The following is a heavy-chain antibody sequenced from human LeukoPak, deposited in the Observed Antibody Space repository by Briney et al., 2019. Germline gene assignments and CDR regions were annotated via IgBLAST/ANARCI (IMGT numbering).Heavy chain of an antibody. CDR3: AKWGDYDILTGYYVSDF. CDR2: ITGSGDRT. D-gene: IGHD3-9*01. CDR1: GFIFRNDA. V-gene: IGHV3-23*01. J-gene: IGHJ4*02. Sequence: GGSLRLSCAAYGFIFRNDAISWVRQAPGKGLGWLSSITGSGDRTYYADFVKGRFTISRDNSKNTLYVEMNTLRAEDTAVYYCAKWGDYDILTGYYVSDFWGQGTLVTVSS.